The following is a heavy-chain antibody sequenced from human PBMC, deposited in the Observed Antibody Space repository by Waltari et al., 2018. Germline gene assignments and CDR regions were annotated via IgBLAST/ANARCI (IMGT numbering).Heavy chain of an antibody. CDR1: GGSISSHY. Sequence: QVQLQESGPGLVKPSETLSLTCPVSGGSISSHYWSWIRQPPGKGLEWIGYIYYSGSTNYNPSLKSRVTISVDTSKNQFSLKLSSVTAADTAVYYCARLWIFYGDYVIPDAFDIWGQGTMVTVSS. CDR3: ARLWIFYGDYVIPDAFDI. V-gene: IGHV4-59*08. CDR2: IYYSGST. D-gene: IGHD4-17*01. J-gene: IGHJ3*02.